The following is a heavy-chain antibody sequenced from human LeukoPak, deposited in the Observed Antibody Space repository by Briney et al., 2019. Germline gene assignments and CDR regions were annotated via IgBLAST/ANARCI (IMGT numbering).Heavy chain of an antibody. V-gene: IGHV1-69*04. Sequence: GASVKVSCKASGGTFSSYAISWVRQAPGQGLEWMGRIIPILGIANYAQKFQGRVTSTADKSTSIAYMELSSLRSEDTAVYYCARGLGTGLGAFDIWGQGTMVTVSS. J-gene: IGHJ3*02. CDR3: ARGLGTGLGAFDI. CDR2: IIPILGIA. D-gene: IGHD1-1*01. CDR1: GGTFSSYA.